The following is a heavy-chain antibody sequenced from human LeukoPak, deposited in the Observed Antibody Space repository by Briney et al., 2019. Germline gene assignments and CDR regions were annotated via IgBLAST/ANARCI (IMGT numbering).Heavy chain of an antibody. D-gene: IGHD3-22*01. J-gene: IGHJ4*02. V-gene: IGHV4-38-2*02. CDR1: DYSISSDDYY. CDR3: AREAVRYYYDSSGYYNYFDY. Sequence: SGTLSLTCIVSDYSISSDDYYWGWIRQPPGKGLEWIGSIFHSGSTYYNPSLKSRVTISVDTSKNQFSLRLSSVTAADTAVYYCAREAVRYYYDSSGYYNYFDYWGQGTLVTVSS. CDR2: IFHSGST.